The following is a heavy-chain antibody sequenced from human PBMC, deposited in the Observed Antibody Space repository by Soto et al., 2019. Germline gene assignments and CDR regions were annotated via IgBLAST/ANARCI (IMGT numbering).Heavy chain of an antibody. CDR1: GGSISSYY. J-gene: IGHJ3*02. D-gene: IGHD2-2*01. CDR3: ARTSAYCSSTSCYAAPLDI. CDR2: IYYSGST. Sequence: PSETLSLTCTVSGGSISSYYWSWIRQPPGKGLEWIGYIYYSGSTNYNPSLKSRVTISVDTSKNQFSLKLSSVTAADTAVYYCARTSAYCSSTSCYAAPLDISGQGTMVTVSS. V-gene: IGHV4-59*01.